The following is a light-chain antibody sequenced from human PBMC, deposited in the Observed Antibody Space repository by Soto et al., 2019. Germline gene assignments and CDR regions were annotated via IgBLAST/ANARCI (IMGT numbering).Light chain of an antibody. CDR3: SSFASTPKYG. V-gene: IGLV2-14*01. Sequence: QSALTQPASVSGSPGQSITISCTGTSSDVAFYNHVSWYQQHPGKAPKLLIYEVNNRPSGVSHRFSGSKSGNTASLTISVLQDEDEAEYYCSSFASTPKYGFGTGTKLTVL. J-gene: IGLJ1*01. CDR2: EVN. CDR1: SSDVAFYNH.